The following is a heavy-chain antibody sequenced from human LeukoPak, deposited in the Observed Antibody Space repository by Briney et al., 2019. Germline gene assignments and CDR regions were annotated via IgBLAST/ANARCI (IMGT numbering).Heavy chain of an antibody. Sequence: SETLSLTCTVSGGSISNYYWSWIRQPPGKGLEWIGYIYYSGSTNYNPSLKSRVTISVDTSKNQFSLKLSSVTAADTAVYYCARHVGPDYYDSSGRLWDAFDIWGQGTMVTVSS. CDR3: ARHVGPDYYDSSGRLWDAFDI. V-gene: IGHV4-59*08. D-gene: IGHD3-22*01. CDR1: GGSISNYY. CDR2: IYYSGST. J-gene: IGHJ3*02.